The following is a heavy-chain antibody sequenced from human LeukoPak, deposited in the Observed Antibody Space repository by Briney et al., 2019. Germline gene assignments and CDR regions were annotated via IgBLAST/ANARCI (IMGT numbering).Heavy chain of an antibody. V-gene: IGHV1-18*01. D-gene: IGHD3-22*01. CDR3: ARTPALIVVVVDY. Sequence: GASVTVSCKASGYTFTSYGITWVRQAPGQGLEWMGWISGNNGNTNYAQKFQGRVTMTTDTSTSTAYMELRSLRSDDTAVYYCARTPALIVVVVDYWGQGTLVTVSS. CDR1: GYTFTSYG. J-gene: IGHJ4*02. CDR2: ISGNNGNT.